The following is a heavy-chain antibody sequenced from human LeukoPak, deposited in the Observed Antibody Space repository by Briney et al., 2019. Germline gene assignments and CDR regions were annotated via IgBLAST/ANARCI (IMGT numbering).Heavy chain of an antibody. CDR3: ASLGVPAAHSTY. J-gene: IGHJ4*02. CDR2: IYYSGST. D-gene: IGHD2-2*01. V-gene: IGHV4-39*01. Sequence: SETLSLTCTVSGGSINSSSYYWGWIRQPPGKGLEWIGSIYYSGSTYYNPSLKSRVTISVDTSKNQFSLKLSSVTAADTAVYYCASLGVPAAHSTYCGQGTLVTVSS. CDR1: GGSINSSSYY.